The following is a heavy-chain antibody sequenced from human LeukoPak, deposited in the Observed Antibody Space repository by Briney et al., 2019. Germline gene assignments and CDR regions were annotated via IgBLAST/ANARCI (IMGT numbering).Heavy chain of an antibody. CDR2: ISGDGGST. CDR1: GVTFDDYA. Sequence: GGSLRLSCAAYGVTFDDYAMHWVRQAPGKGLEWVSLISGDGGSTFYADSVKGQFTISRDNSNNSLYLQMNSLRTEDTALYYCAKVFREVVAGTYFDYWGQGTLVTVSS. J-gene: IGHJ4*02. D-gene: IGHD6-19*01. V-gene: IGHV3-43*02. CDR3: AKVFREVVAGTYFDY.